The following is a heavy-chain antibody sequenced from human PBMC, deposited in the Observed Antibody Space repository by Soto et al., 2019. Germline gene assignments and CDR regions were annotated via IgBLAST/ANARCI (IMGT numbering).Heavy chain of an antibody. V-gene: IGHV4-61*05. D-gene: IGHD3-22*01. CDR2: IYYSGST. CDR3: ARLGGYYQAFEQ. CDR1: SGSISSSDCS. Sequence: SETLSLTCSVSSGSISSSDCSWILIRQPPGKGLEWIGYIYYSGSTTYHLSLKSRVTISVDTSKNQFSLNLTSVTAADTAVYYCARLGGYYQAFEQWGQGSLVTVSS. J-gene: IGHJ4*02.